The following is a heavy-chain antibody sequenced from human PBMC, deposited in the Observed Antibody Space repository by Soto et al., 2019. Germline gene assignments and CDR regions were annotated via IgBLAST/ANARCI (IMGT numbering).Heavy chain of an antibody. CDR2: ISGSGGST. Sequence: GGSLRLSCAASGFTFSSYAMSWVRQAPGKGLEWVSAISGSGGSTYYADSVKGRFTISRDNSKNTLYLQMNSLRAEDTAVYYSEKVEGISPVGAFDIWGQGTMVTVSS. D-gene: IGHD1-20*01. CDR1: GFTFSSYA. J-gene: IGHJ3*02. V-gene: IGHV3-23*01. CDR3: EKVEGISPVGAFDI.